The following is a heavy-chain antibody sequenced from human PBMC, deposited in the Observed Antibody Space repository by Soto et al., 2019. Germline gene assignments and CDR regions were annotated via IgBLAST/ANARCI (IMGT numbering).Heavy chain of an antibody. J-gene: IGHJ3*02. CDR2: IYYSGST. D-gene: IGHD2-2*01. CDR3: ARVLKYCSSTSCHDAFDI. Sequence: NPSETLSLTCTVSGGSISSGGYYWSWIRQHPGKGLEWIGYIYYSGSTYYNPSLKSRVTVSVDTSKNQFSLKLSSVTAADTAVYYCARVLKYCSSTSCHDAFDIWGQGTMVTVSS. V-gene: IGHV4-31*03. CDR1: GGSISSGGYY.